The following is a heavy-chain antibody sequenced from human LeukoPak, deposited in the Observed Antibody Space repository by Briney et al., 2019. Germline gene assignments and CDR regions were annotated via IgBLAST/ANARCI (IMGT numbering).Heavy chain of an antibody. CDR2: IYYSGST. CDR3: ARSTDGYKFDY. CDR1: GGSISSYY. V-gene: IGHV4-59*01. Sequence: TSETLSLTCTVSGGSISSYYWSWIRQPPGKGLEWITYIYYSGSTTYNPSLKSRVTISVDTSENQFSLKLSSVTAADTAVYYCARSTDGYKFDYWGQGTLVTVSS. J-gene: IGHJ4*02. D-gene: IGHD5-24*01.